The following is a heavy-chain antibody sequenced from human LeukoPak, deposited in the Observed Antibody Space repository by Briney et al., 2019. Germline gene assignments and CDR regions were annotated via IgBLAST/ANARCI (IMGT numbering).Heavy chain of an antibody. V-gene: IGHV1-69*13. D-gene: IGHD6-13*01. J-gene: IGHJ5*02. CDR1: GGTFSSYA. CDR2: IIPIFGTA. CDR3: AREQQQLVPYNWFDP. Sequence: SVKVSCKASGGTFSSYAISWVRQAPGQGLEWMGGIIPIFGTANYAQKFQGRVTITADESTSTAYMELSSLRSEDTAVYYCAREQQQLVPYNWFDPWGQGTLVTVSS.